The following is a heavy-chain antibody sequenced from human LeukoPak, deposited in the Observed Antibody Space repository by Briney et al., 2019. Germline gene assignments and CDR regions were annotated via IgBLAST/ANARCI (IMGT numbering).Heavy chain of an antibody. CDR1: GYTFSSYA. CDR2: IRPYNDVT. J-gene: IGHJ4*02. Sequence: GASVKVSCKTSGYTFSSYAITWLRQTPGQGLEWMGWIRPYNDVTNYAQNFQARVAMTADTSTKTVYMELRSLTSGDTAVYFCAREGSYGDYLTLDYWGQGTLVTVSS. D-gene: IGHD4-17*01. CDR3: AREGSYGDYLTLDY. V-gene: IGHV1-18*04.